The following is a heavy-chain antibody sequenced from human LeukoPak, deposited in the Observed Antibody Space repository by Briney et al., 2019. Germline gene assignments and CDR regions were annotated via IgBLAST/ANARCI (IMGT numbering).Heavy chain of an antibody. CDR2: ISPYNGNT. CDR3: ARDRGLRWYPYY. CDR1: GYTFTSYG. D-gene: IGHD4-23*01. Sequence: ASVKVSCQASGYTFTSYGLSWVRQAPGQGLEWMGWISPYNGNTNCVQKLQGRVTMTTDTSTTTAYLELRSLRSDDTAVYYCARDRGLRWYPYYWGQGTLVTVSS. V-gene: IGHV1-18*01. J-gene: IGHJ4*02.